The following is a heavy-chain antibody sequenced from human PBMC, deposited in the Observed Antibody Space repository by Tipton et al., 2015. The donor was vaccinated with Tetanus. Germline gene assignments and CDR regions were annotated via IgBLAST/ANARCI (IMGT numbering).Heavy chain of an antibody. J-gene: IGHJ4*02. Sequence: QLVQSGAEVKQPGESLKISCKGSGYMFSSHWIGWVRQVPGKGLEWLGTIYPGDSYSTYSPSFEGQVTISADKSISTAYLQWTSLKTSDTGIYFCARLPKHYSASGSTWGQGTLVTVSS. CDR3: ARLPKHYSASGST. D-gene: IGHD3-10*01. CDR2: IYPGDSYS. CDR1: GYMFSSHW. V-gene: IGHV5-51*01.